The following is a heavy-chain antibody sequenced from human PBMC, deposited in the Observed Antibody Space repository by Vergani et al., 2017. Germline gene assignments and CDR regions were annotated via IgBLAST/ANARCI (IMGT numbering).Heavy chain of an antibody. Sequence: QVQLVESGGGVVQPGGSLRLSCAASGFTFSSYGMHWVRQAPGKGLEWVAFIRYDGSNKYYADSVKGRFTISRDNSKNTLYLQINSLRAEDTAVYYCAREGGSYAFDIWGQGTMVTVSS. CDR1: GFTFSSYG. CDR3: AREGGSYAFDI. CDR2: IRYDGSNK. D-gene: IGHD3-10*01. V-gene: IGHV3-30*02. J-gene: IGHJ3*02.